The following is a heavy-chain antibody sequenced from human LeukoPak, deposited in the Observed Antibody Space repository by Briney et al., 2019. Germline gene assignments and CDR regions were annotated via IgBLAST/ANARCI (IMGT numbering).Heavy chain of an antibody. J-gene: IGHJ5*02. CDR2: ISAYNGNT. Sequence: ASVKVSCKASGYTFTGYYMHWVRQAPGQGLEWMGWISAYNGNTNYAQKLQGRVTMTTDTSTSTAYMELRSLRSDDTAVYYCARDIGIVVVVAARGFGWFDPWGQGTLVTVSS. D-gene: IGHD2-15*01. CDR3: ARDIGIVVVVAARGFGWFDP. CDR1: GYTFTGYY. V-gene: IGHV1-18*04.